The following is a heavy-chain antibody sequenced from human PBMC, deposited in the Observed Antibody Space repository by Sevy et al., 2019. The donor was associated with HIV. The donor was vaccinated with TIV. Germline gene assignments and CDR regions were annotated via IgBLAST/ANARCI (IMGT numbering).Heavy chain of an antibody. CDR3: AKGGGGHYDPDEIGYYFYYYNMDV. D-gene: IGHD3-22*01. Sequence: GGSLRLSCAVSGFSFDSYGMTWVRQAPGKGLEWVSGISGSGTRTYYADSVKGRFSISRDNSKNRLYLQMNSLRSEDEAKIPWAKGGGGHYDPDEIGYYFYYYNMDVWGKGTTVTVSS. CDR2: ISGSGTRT. CDR1: GFSFDSYG. V-gene: IGHV3-23*01. J-gene: IGHJ6*03.